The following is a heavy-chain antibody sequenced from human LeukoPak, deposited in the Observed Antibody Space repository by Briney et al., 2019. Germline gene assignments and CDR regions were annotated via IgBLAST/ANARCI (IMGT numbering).Heavy chain of an antibody. CDR1: GFTFSSYG. V-gene: IGHV3-30*02. CDR3: AKVLMGIVGATALNDY. CDR2: IRYDGSNK. D-gene: IGHD1-26*01. Sequence: GGSLRLSCAASGFTFSSYGMHWVRQAPGKGLEWVAFIRYDGSNKYYADSVKGRFTISRDNSKNTLYLQMNSLRAEDTAVYYCAKVLMGIVGATALNDYWGQGTLVTVSS. J-gene: IGHJ4*02.